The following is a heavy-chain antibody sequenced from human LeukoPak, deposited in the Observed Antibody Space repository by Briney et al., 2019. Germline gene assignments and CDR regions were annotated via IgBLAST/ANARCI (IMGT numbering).Heavy chain of an antibody. Sequence: SETLSLTCSVSGASIDSFYWSWIRQSAGKGLEWIGRVYSSGSAKYNPSLKSRVTMSVDMSKKQISMNLTSVTAADTALYYCARNMGYCSSTSCYNYFDPWGQGILVTVSS. CDR3: ARNMGYCSSTSCYNYFDP. CDR1: GASIDSFY. D-gene: IGHD2-2*01. J-gene: IGHJ5*02. V-gene: IGHV4-4*07. CDR2: VYSSGSA.